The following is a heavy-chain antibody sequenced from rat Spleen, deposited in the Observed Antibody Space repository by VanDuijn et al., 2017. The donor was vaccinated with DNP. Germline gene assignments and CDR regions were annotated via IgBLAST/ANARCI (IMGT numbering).Heavy chain of an antibody. J-gene: IGHJ2*01. D-gene: IGHD1-11*01. V-gene: IGHV5-7*01. CDR3: ARHGRRVFDY. Sequence: EVQLVESGGGLVQPGRSLKLSCAASGFTFSDYGMAWVRQAPKKGLEWVASISASGGSTSYRDSVKGRFTISRDNAKSTLYLQMDSLRSEDTATYFCARHGRRVFDYWGQGVMVTVSS. CDR1: GFTFSDYG. CDR2: ISASGGST.